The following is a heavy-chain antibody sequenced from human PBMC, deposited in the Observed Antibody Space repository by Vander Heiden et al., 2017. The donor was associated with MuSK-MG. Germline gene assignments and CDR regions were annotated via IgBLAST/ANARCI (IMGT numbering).Heavy chain of an antibody. Sequence: EVQLVASGGGLVKPGGSLRLSCAVSGFTFGSYTMNWGRQAPGKGLEWVSSISTSSSYIYYADSVKGRFTISRDNAKNSLYLQMNSLRVEDTAVYYCARDSTMVRGVLSYYYGMDVWGQGTTVTVSS. CDR3: ARDSTMVRGVLSYYYGMDV. CDR2: ISTSSSYI. J-gene: IGHJ6*02. V-gene: IGHV3-21*01. D-gene: IGHD3-10*01. CDR1: GFTFGSYT.